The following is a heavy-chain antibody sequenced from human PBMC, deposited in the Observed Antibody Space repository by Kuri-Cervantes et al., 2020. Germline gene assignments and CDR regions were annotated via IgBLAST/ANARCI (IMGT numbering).Heavy chain of an antibody. CDR3: AKFSYSWARDYYYYGMDV. V-gene: IGHV1-8*01. D-gene: IGHD5-18*01. Sequence: ASVKVSCKASGYTFTSYDINWVRQATGQGLEWRGWMNPNSGNTGYAQKFQGSVTMTWNASTSTAYMELSSLRSEDRAVYYCAKFSYSWARDYYYYGMDVWGQGTTVTVSS. J-gene: IGHJ6*02. CDR2: MNPNSGNT. CDR1: GYTFTSYD.